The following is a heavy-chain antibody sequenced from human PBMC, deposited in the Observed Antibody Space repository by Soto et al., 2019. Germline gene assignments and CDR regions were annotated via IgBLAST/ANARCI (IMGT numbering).Heavy chain of an antibody. CDR2: ISAYNGNT. CDR3: ARDNPSRGVAGIFYDYYSGIDV. D-gene: IGHD6-19*01. V-gene: IGHV1-18*01. CDR1: GYTFTSYG. J-gene: IGHJ6*02. Sequence: ASVKVSCKASGYTFTSYGISWARQAPGQGLEWMGWISAYNGNTNYAQKLQGRVTMTTDTSTSTAYMELRSLRSDDTAVYYCARDNPSRGVAGIFYDYYSGIDVWGPATTVSVSS.